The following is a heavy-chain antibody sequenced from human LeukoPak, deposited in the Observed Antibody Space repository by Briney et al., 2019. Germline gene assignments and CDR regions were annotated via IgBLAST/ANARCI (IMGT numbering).Heavy chain of an antibody. CDR3: ARAVIVVVPAAEQSFDI. CDR2: INHSGST. CDR1: GGSISSYY. D-gene: IGHD2-2*01. Sequence: SETLSLTCTVSGGSISSYYWSWIRQPPGKGLEWIGEINHSGSTNYNPSLKSRVTISVDTSKNQFSLKLSSVTAADTAVYYCARAVIVVVPAAEQSFDIWGQGTMVTVSS. V-gene: IGHV4-34*01. J-gene: IGHJ3*02.